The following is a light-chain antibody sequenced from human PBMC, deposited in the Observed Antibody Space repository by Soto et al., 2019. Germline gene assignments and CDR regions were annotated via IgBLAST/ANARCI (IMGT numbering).Light chain of an antibody. V-gene: IGKV3-20*01. Sequence: EIVLTQSPGTLSLSPGERATLSCRASQSVSAGHLAWYQQKPGQAPRLLIYGASNRATGIPDRFSGSGSGTDFTLTISRLEPEDFAVYYCQQFWTFGQGTKVDIK. CDR3: QQFWT. CDR2: GAS. CDR1: QSVSAGH. J-gene: IGKJ1*01.